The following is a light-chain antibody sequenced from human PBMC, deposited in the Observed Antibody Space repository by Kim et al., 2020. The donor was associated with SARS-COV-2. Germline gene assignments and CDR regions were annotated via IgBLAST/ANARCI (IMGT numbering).Light chain of an antibody. V-gene: IGKV3-20*01. J-gene: IGKJ1*01. Sequence: DIVLTQSPGTLSLSPGERATLSCRASQSVSSNYLAWYQQKPGQAPRLLIYGASSRATGIPDRFSGSGSGTDFTLTITRLEPEDVAVYYCDQYSSSPGTFGQGTKVDIK. CDR2: GAS. CDR1: QSVSSNY. CDR3: DQYSSSPGT.